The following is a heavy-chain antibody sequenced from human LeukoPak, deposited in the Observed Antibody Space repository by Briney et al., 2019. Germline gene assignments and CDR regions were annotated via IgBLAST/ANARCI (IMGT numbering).Heavy chain of an antibody. CDR3: ARDMKATTKNYYYYYMDV. CDR2: IYSGGST. CDR1: GFTVSSNY. Sequence: GGSLRLSCAASGFTVSSNYMSWVRQAPGKGLEWVSVIYSGGSTYYADSVKGRFTISRDNSKNTLYLQMNSLRAEDTAVYYCARDMKATTKNYYYYYMDVWGKGTTVTISS. D-gene: IGHD5-12*01. V-gene: IGHV3-66*01. J-gene: IGHJ6*03.